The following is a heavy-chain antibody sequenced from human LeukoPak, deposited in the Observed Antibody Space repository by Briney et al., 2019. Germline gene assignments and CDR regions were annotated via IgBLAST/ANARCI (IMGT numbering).Heavy chain of an antibody. CDR1: GFTVSNNY. Sequence: GGSLRLSCSVSGFTVSNNYMSWVRPAPGKGLEWVSVIYGGRNNTHYADSVKGRFTISRDNSKNTVYLQMNSLTAEDTAAYYCAREFRQTYNSGWSLDYWGQATLVTVSS. CDR3: AREFRQTYNSGWSLDY. CDR2: IYGGRNNT. V-gene: IGHV3-53*01. J-gene: IGHJ4*02. D-gene: IGHD6-19*01.